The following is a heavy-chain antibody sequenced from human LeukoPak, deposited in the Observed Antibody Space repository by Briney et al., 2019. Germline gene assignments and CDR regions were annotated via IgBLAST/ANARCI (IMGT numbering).Heavy chain of an antibody. D-gene: IGHD3-9*01. Sequence: ASVKVSCKASGGTFNSSGISWVRQAPGQGLEWMGGIISFFGAAHYIQKFQGRLTITADESTSTAYVELSSLTSEDTAVYYCTRDPSVDYDLLSHWFDPWGQGTLVTVSS. CDR3: TRDPSVDYDLLSHWFDP. CDR2: IISFFGAA. V-gene: IGHV1-69*13. CDR1: GGTFNSSG. J-gene: IGHJ5*02.